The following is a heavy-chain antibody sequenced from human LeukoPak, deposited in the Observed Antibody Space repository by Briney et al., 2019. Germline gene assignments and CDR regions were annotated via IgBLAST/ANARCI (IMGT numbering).Heavy chain of an antibody. Sequence: GWSLRLSCVASGFTFSSYAVSWFRQAPWKGLEWVSTVGRSGVDTYYADSVRGRFTISKDSSKNTLQMNSLSAEDTAIYYCVKHSGGVYGNSDSWGQGILVTVSS. CDR2: VGRSGVDT. V-gene: IGHV3-23*01. J-gene: IGHJ4*02. D-gene: IGHD1-1*01. CDR3: VKHSGGVYGNSDS. CDR1: GFTFSSYA.